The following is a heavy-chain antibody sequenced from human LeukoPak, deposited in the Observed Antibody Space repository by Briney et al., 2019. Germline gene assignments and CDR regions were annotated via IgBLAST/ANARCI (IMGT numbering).Heavy chain of an antibody. CDR1: GGSFSGYY. D-gene: IGHD3-22*01. Sequence: SETLSLTCAVYGGSFSGYYWSWIRQPPGKGLEWIGEINHSGSTNYNPSLKSRVTISVDTSKNQFSLKLSSVTGVDTAVYCCARGRRGYYTYNWFDPWGQGTLVTVSS. J-gene: IGHJ5*02. V-gene: IGHV4-34*01. CDR2: INHSGST. CDR3: ARGRRGYYTYNWFDP.